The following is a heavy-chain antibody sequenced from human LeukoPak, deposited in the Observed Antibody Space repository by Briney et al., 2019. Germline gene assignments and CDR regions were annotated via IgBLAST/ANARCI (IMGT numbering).Heavy chain of an antibody. CDR2: ISIDGSNY. Sequence: GGSLRLSCAASGFTFNMYPLHWVRQAPGKGLEWVAVISIDGSNYLDADSVKGRFTISRDNSKNTVYLQMSSLRPEDTAMYFCARGLSDSPPSFDYWGQGTLVAVSS. CDR3: ARGLSDSPPSFDY. V-gene: IGHV3-30-3*01. J-gene: IGHJ4*02. CDR1: GFTFNMYP. D-gene: IGHD2-21*02.